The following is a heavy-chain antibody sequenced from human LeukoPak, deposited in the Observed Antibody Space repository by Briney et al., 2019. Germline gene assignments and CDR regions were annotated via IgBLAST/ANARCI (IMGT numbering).Heavy chain of an antibody. J-gene: IGHJ4*02. CDR1: GYTFTGYY. V-gene: IGHV1-2*02. D-gene: IGHD4-17*01. CDR3: ARDNGDYWFDY. CDR2: VNPNSGGT. Sequence: ASVKVSCKASGYTFTGYYMHWVRQAPGQGLEWMGWVNPNSGGTNYAQKFQGRVTMTRDTSISTAYRELTRLRSDDTAVYYCARDNGDYWFDYWGQGTLVTVSS.